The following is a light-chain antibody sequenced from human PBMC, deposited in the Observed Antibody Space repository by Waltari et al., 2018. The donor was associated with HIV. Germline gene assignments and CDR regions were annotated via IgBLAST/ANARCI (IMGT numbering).Light chain of an antibody. CDR2: QNN. Sequence: SYELTQPPSVSVSPGQTGSISCSGDNLGEKYACWFQQQPGQSPVMVIYQNNKRPSGIPERFSGSNSGNTATLTVSGTQAMDEADYYGQAWDSSTVVFGTGTKDTVL. J-gene: IGLJ1*01. CDR3: QAWDSSTVV. V-gene: IGLV3-1*01. CDR1: NLGEKY.